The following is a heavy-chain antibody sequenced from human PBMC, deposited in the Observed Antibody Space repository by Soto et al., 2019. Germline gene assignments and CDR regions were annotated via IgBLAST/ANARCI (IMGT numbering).Heavy chain of an antibody. D-gene: IGHD1-26*01. Sequence: QVQLVESGGGVVQPGRSLRLSCAASGFTFSSYAMHWVRQAPGKGLEWVAVISYDGSNKYYADSVKGRFTISRDNSKNPLYLQMNSLRAEDTAVYYCARRGATGPFDYWGQGTLVTVSS. CDR1: GFTFSSYA. V-gene: IGHV3-30-3*01. CDR2: ISYDGSNK. J-gene: IGHJ4*02. CDR3: ARRGATGPFDY.